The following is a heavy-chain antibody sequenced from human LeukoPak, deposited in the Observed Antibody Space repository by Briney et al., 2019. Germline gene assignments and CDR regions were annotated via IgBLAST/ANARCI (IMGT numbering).Heavy chain of an antibody. V-gene: IGHV1-69*13. D-gene: IGHD7-27*01. CDR1: GGTFISYA. J-gene: IGHJ4*02. CDR3: ARGHWGSPYYFDY. Sequence: SVKVSCKASGGTFISYAISWVRQAPGQGLEWMGGIIPIFGTANYAQKFQGRVTITADESTSTAYMELSSLRSEDTAVYYCARGHWGSPYYFDYWGQGTLVTVSS. CDR2: IIPIFGTA.